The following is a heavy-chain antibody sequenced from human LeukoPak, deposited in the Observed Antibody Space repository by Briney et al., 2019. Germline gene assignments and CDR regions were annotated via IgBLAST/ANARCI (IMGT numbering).Heavy chain of an antibody. CDR3: AREDNYFDY. Sequence: SETLSLTCAVSGASISSGDYSWSWTRQPPGKGLEWIGYIYQSGRTYHNPSLKSRVTISVDRSKNQFSLKLSSVTAADTAVYYCAREDNYFDYWGQGTLVTVSS. V-gene: IGHV4-30-2*01. CDR2: IYQSGRT. J-gene: IGHJ4*02. CDR1: GASISSGDYS.